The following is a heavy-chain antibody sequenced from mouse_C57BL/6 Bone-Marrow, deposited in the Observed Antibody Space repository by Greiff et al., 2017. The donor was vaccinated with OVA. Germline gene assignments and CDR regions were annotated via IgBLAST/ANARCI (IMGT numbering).Heavy chain of an antibody. V-gene: IGHV1-7*01. CDR1: GYTFTSYW. CDR3: ARGYYAMDY. J-gene: IGHJ4*01. CDR2: INPSSGYT. Sequence: VQLQESGAELAKPGASVKLSCKASGYTFTSYWMHWVKQRPGQGLEWIGYINPSSGYTKYNQKFKDKATLTEDKSSSTAYMQLSSLTYEDSAVYYCARGYYAMDYWGQGTSVTVSS.